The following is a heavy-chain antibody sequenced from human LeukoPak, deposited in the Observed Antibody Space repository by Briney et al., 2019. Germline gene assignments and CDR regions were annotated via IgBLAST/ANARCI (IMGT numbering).Heavy chain of an antibody. Sequence: PSETLSLTCAVYGGSFSGYYWSWIRQPPGKGLERIGEINHSGSTNYNPSLKSRVTISVDMSKNQFSLKLSSVTAADTAVYYCARAPSCSGGSCSSFAGLDYWGQGTLVTVSS. V-gene: IGHV4-34*01. CDR2: INHSGST. CDR3: ARAPSCSGGSCSSFAGLDY. D-gene: IGHD2-15*01. J-gene: IGHJ4*02. CDR1: GGSFSGYY.